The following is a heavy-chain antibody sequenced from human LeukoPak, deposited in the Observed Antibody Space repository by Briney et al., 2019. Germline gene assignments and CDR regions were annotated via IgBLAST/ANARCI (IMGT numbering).Heavy chain of an antibody. J-gene: IGHJ4*02. CDR2: ISNDGSRK. D-gene: IGHD2-15*01. V-gene: IGHV3-33*05. CDR3: ARDRVATYDY. Sequence: GGSLRLSCAVSGFTFSSCGMHWVRHAPGKGLEWVAVISNDGSRKYHADSVKGRFTISRDNAKNTLYLQMNSLRDEDTAVYYCARDRVATYDYWGQGTLVTVSS. CDR1: GFTFSSCG.